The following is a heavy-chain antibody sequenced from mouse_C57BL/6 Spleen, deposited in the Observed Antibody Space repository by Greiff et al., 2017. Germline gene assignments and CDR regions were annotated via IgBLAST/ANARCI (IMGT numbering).Heavy chain of an antibody. CDR3: ARGGLRRYFDY. Sequence: QVQLQQPRAELVRPGSSVKLSCKASGYTFTSYWMHWVKQRPIQGLEWIGNIDPSDSETHYNQKFKDKATLTVDKSSSTAYMQLSSLTSEDSAVYYGARGGLRRYFDYWGQGTTLTVSS. V-gene: IGHV1-52*01. CDR1: GYTFTSYW. D-gene: IGHD2-2*01. CDR2: IDPSDSET. J-gene: IGHJ2*01.